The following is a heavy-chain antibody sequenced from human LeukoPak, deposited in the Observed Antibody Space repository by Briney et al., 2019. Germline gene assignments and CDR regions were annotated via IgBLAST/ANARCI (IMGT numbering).Heavy chain of an antibody. CDR1: GFTFSSYA. J-gene: IGHJ4*02. CDR2: ISGSGGST. Sequence: GGSLKLSCAATGFTFSSYAMSWVRQAPGKGLEWVSAISGSGGSTYYADSVKGRFTISRDNSKNTVYLQMNGLRAEDTAVYYCAKDLTYYYDISGYCDYWGQGTLVTVSS. V-gene: IGHV3-23*01. D-gene: IGHD3-22*01. CDR3: AKDLTYYYDISGYCDY.